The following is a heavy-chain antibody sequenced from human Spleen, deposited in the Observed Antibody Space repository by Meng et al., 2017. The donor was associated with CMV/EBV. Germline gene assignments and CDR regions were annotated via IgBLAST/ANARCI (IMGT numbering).Heavy chain of an antibody. CDR2: INHSGST. D-gene: IGHD1-1*01. V-gene: IGHV4-34*01. CDR3: ARGYGYNNNWYDH. Sequence: CAVYGGSISGYYCSWIRQPPGKGLEWSGEINHSGSTNYNPSLQSRVTISVDTSKTQFSLKVSSVTAADTAVYYCARGYGYNNNWYDHWGQGTLVTVSS. CDR1: GGSISGYY. J-gene: IGHJ5*02.